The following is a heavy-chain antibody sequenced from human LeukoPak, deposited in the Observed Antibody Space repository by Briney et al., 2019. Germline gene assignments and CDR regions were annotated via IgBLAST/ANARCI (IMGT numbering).Heavy chain of an antibody. CDR2: ISGSGGST. J-gene: IGHJ4*02. CDR3: ARVGTQGSYPDY. Sequence: GGSLRLSCAASGFTFISNGMSWVRQAPGKGLEWVSAISGSGGSTYYADSVKGRFTISRDNSKNTLYLQMNSLRSDDTAVYYCARVGTQGSYPDYWGQGTLVTVSS. D-gene: IGHD1-26*01. V-gene: IGHV3-23*01. CDR1: GFTFISNG.